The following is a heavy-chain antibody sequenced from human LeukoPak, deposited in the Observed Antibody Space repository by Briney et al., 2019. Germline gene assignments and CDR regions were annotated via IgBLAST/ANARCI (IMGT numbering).Heavy chain of an antibody. CDR3: AHGSYGDYSHYYYMDV. Sequence: SGPTLVKPTQTLTLTCTFSGFSLTTSGVGVGWIRQPPGKALEWLALIYWNDDRRYSPSLKSRLTITKDTSKNQVVLTVTNMDPVDTATYYCAHGSYGDYSHYYYMDVWGKGTTVTVSS. CDR1: GFSLTTSGVG. CDR2: IYWNDDR. V-gene: IGHV2-5*01. J-gene: IGHJ6*03. D-gene: IGHD4-17*01.